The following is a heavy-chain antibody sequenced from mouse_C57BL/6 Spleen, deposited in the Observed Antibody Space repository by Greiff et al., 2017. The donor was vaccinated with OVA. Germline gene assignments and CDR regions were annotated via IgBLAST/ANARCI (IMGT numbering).Heavy chain of an antibody. CDR3: ARNPGEAGTVSFAY. CDR1: GFLLTSYA. J-gene: IGHJ3*01. V-gene: IGHV2-9-1*01. Sequence: VQLQQSGPGLVAPSQSLSITCTVSGFLLTSYAISWVRQPPGKGLEWLGVIWTGGGTNYNSALKSRLSISKDNSKSQVFLKMNSLQTDDTARYYCARNPGEAGTVSFAYWGQGTLVTVSA. CDR2: IWTGGGT. D-gene: IGHD3-3*01.